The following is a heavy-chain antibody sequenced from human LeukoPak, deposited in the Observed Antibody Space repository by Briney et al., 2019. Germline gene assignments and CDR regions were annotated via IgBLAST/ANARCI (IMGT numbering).Heavy chain of an antibody. V-gene: IGHV4-61*01. D-gene: IGHD6-13*01. CDR1: GGSVSSGSYY. J-gene: IGHJ5*02. CDR2: IYYSGST. Sequence: PSETLSLTCTVSGGSVSSGSYYWSWIRQPPGKGLEWIGYIYYSGSTNYNPSLKSRVTISVDTSKNQFSLKLSSVTAADTAVYYCAREGYSSSWYPNWFDPWGQGTLVTVSS. CDR3: AREGYSSSWYPNWFDP.